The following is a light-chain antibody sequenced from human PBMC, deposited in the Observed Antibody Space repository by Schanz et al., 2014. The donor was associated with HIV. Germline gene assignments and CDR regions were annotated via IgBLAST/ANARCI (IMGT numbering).Light chain of an antibody. J-gene: IGLJ1*01. CDR2: GYS. Sequence: QSILAQPLSVSGAPGQRVTISCTGSSSNIGTGYDVHWYQVLPGIAPKLLIFGYSNRPSGVPDRFSGSKSGTSASLAISGLWSEDEADYYCAAWDDSLSGPVFGTGTKLTVL. CDR1: SSNIGTGYD. CDR3: AAWDDSLSGPV. V-gene: IGLV1-40*01.